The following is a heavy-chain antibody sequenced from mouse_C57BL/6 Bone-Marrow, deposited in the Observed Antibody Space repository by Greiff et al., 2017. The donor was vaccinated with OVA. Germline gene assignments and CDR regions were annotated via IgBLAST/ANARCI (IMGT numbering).Heavy chain of an antibody. CDR3: ARYYGSSLYWYFDV. CDR1: GYTFTSYG. CDR2: IFPRSGNT. D-gene: IGHD1-1*01. Sequence: LQQSGAELARPGASVKLSCKASGYTFTSYGISWVKQRTGQGLEWIGEIFPRSGNTYYNEKFKGKATLTADKSSSTAYMELRSLTSEDSAVYFGARYYGSSLYWYFDVWGTGTTVTVSS. J-gene: IGHJ1*03. V-gene: IGHV1-81*01.